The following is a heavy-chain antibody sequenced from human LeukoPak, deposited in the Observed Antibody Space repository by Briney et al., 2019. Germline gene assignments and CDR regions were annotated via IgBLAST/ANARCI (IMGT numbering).Heavy chain of an antibody. Sequence: GGSLRLSCAASGFTFSSYGMHWVRQAPGKGLEWVAVIWYDGSNKYYADSVKGRFTISRDNSKNTLDLQMNSLRAEDTAVYYCARDRSYGFWSRYSTPDYWGQGTLVTVPS. CDR1: GFTFSSYG. V-gene: IGHV3-33*01. D-gene: IGHD3-3*01. J-gene: IGHJ4*02. CDR3: ARDRSYGFWSRYSTPDY. CDR2: IWYDGSNK.